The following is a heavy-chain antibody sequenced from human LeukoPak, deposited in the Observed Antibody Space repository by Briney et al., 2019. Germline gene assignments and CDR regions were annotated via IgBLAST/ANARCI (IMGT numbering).Heavy chain of an antibody. Sequence: GASVKVSCKASGYTFTSYYMHWVRQAPGQGLEWMGIINPSGGSTSYAQKFQGRVTMTRDTSTSTVYMELSSLRSEDTTVYYCVRVRPVDYYDSSGYRNYYFDYWGQGTLVTVSS. D-gene: IGHD3-22*01. CDR2: INPSGGST. CDR1: GYTFTSYY. CDR3: VRVRPVDYYDSSGYRNYYFDY. J-gene: IGHJ4*02. V-gene: IGHV1-46*01.